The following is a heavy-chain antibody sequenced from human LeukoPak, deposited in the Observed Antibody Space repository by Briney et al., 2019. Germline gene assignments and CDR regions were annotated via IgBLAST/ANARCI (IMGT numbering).Heavy chain of an antibody. D-gene: IGHD4-17*01. CDR1: GYTFTGYY. Sequence: ASVKVSCKASGYTFTGYYMHWVRQAPGQGLEWMGRINPNSGGTNYAQKFQGRVTMTTDASTSTAYMELRSLRSDDTAVYYCARDVYGDYEYWGQGTLVTVSS. J-gene: IGHJ4*02. V-gene: IGHV1-2*06. CDR2: INPNSGGT. CDR3: ARDVYGDYEY.